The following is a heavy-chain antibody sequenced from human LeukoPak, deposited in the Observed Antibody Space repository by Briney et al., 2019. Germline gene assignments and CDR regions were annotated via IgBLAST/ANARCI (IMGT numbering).Heavy chain of an antibody. Sequence: SETLSLTCTVSGAFISSYYWSWIRQPPGKGLEWIGYIYTSGSTNYNPSLKSRVTISVDTSKNQFSLKLSSVTAADTAVYYCARAYGDYDYYFDYWGQGTLVTVSS. CDR3: ARAYGDYDYYFDY. V-gene: IGHV4-4*09. D-gene: IGHD4-17*01. J-gene: IGHJ4*02. CDR2: IYTSGST. CDR1: GAFISSYY.